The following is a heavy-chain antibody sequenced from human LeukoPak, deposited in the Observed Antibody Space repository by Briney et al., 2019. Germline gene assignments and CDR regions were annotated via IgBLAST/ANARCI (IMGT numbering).Heavy chain of an antibody. CDR3: ARGYCSGGGCYQAYYFDY. CDR2: VYSGGSS. CDR1: GFTFSSYV. V-gene: IGHV3-53*01. J-gene: IGHJ4*02. Sequence: SGGSLRLSCAASGFTFSSYVLNWVRQAPGKGLECVSIVYSGGSSYYADSVKGRFTISRDKSKNTLYLQMNSLRAEDTAVYYCARGYCSGGGCYQAYYFDYWGQGTLVTVSS. D-gene: IGHD2-15*01.